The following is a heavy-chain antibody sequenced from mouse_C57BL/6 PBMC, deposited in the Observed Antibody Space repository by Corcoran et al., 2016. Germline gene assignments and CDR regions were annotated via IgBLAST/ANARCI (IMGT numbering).Heavy chain of an antibody. J-gene: IGHJ4*01. CDR3: ARRRTYYSNYDAMYY. CDR2: IYPGDGDT. D-gene: IGHD2-5*01. V-gene: IGHV1-80*01. CDR1: GYAFSSFW. Sequence: QVQLQQSGAELVKPGASVKIFCKASGYAFSSFWMNWVKQRPGKVLEWIGQIYPGDGDTNYNGKFKGKATLTADKSSSTSYMQLNSLTSEDAAVYFCARRRTYYSNYDAMYYWGQGTSVTVSS.